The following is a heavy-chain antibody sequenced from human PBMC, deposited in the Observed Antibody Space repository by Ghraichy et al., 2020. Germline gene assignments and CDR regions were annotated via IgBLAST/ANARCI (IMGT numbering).Heavy chain of an antibody. D-gene: IGHD3-3*01. J-gene: IGHJ6*02. Sequence: ASVKVSCQASGYTFTSYYIHWVRQAPGQGLEWVGIINAHGGSATSAQSFQGRVSMTRDTSTSTVYMELSSLRSEDTAVYYCAREAIFGVRGLDVWGQGTPVSVSS. CDR1: GYTFTSYY. CDR3: AREAIFGVRGLDV. CDR2: INAHGGSA. V-gene: IGHV1-46*01.